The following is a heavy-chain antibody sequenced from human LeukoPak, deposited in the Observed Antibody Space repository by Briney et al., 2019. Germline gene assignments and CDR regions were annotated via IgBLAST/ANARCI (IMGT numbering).Heavy chain of an antibody. V-gene: IGHV3-30*04. Sequence: GGSLRLSCAASGFTFSSYAMHWVRQAPGKGLEWVAVISYDGSNKYYADSVKGRFTISRDNSKNTLYLQMNSLRAEDTAVYYCAKEDTIFGGMDVWGQGTTVTVSS. CDR3: AKEDTIFGGMDV. CDR1: GFTFSSYA. CDR2: ISYDGSNK. J-gene: IGHJ6*02. D-gene: IGHD3-3*01.